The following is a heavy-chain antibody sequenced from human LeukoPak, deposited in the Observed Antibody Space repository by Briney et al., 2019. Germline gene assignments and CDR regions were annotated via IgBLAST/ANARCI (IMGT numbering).Heavy chain of an antibody. V-gene: IGHV4-59*01. CDR1: GGSISSYY. CDR2: IYYSGST. D-gene: IGHD1-26*01. J-gene: IGHJ5*02. Sequence: SETLSLTCTVSGGSISSYYWSWIRQPPGKGLEWIGYIYYSGSTNYNPSLKSRVTISVDTSKNQFSLKLSSVTAADTAVYYCARALAGATTRGWFDPWGQGTLVTVSS. CDR3: ARALAGATTRGWFDP.